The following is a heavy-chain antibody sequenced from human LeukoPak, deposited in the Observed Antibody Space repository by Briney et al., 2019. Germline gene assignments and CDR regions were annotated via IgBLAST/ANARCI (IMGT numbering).Heavy chain of an antibody. CDR3: ARWVRDFDY. Sequence: GESLMISCKCSGYSFTSYWISWVRQLPGKGLEWMGRIDPSDSYTNYSPSFQGHVTISTDKSISTAFLQWSSLKASDTAMYYCARWVRDFDYWGQGTLVTVSS. D-gene: IGHD2-21*01. CDR2: IDPSDSYT. V-gene: IGHV5-10-1*01. J-gene: IGHJ4*02. CDR1: GYSFTSYW.